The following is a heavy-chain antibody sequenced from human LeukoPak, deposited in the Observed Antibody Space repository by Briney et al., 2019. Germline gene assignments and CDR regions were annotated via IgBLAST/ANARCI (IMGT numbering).Heavy chain of an antibody. D-gene: IGHD3-10*01. V-gene: IGHV4-38-2*01. J-gene: IGHJ4*02. CDR2: IYHTGST. Sequence: SETLSLTCGVSGYSISRGYYWAWIRQPPGKGLEWIGTIYHTGSTYYTPSLGSRVTISVDTSKNEFSLNLNSVTAADTAVYYCARAGWIITSGIDYRGQGALVTVSS. CDR1: GYSISRGYY. CDR3: ARAGWIITSGIDY.